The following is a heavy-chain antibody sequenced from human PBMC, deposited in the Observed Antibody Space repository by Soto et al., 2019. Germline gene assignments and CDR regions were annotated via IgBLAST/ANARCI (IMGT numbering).Heavy chain of an antibody. V-gene: IGHV3-23*01. Sequence: WGSLRLSCAAAGFSFDNYGMSWVRQAPGKGLEWVSVINHRGDTTYYGDSVKGRFTISRDNSKNTLFLQMNSLRADDTAVYHCAKHSGGSRGRYFHFSGPGTMVTVSS. CDR1: GFSFDNYG. J-gene: IGHJ4*02. D-gene: IGHD2-15*01. CDR3: AKHSGGSRGRYFHF. CDR2: INHRGDTT.